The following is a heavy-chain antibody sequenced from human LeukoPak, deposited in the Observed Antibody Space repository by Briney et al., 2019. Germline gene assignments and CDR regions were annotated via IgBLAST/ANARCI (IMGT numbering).Heavy chain of an antibody. J-gene: IGHJ6*04. V-gene: IGHV4-59*01. CDR2: IYYSGST. CDR1: GGSISGYY. D-gene: IGHD6-13*01. CDR3: ARAPAAGPRYYYGMDV. Sequence: SETLSLTCTVSGGSISGYYWSWIRQPPGRGLEWIGYIYYSGSTNYNPSLKSRVTISVDTSKNQFSLKLSSVTAADAAVYYSARAPAAGPRYYYGMDVWGKGTTVTVSS.